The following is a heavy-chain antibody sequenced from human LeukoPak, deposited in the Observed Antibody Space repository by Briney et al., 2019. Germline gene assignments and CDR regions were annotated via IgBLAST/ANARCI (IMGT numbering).Heavy chain of an antibody. V-gene: IGHV3-15*01. CDR2: VRSETDGGTS. D-gene: IGHD6-13*01. CDR1: GFTFNSAW. CDR3: TTGPAAAGEDF. J-gene: IGHJ4*02. Sequence: GGSLRLSCAASGFTFNSAWMAWVRQAPWKGLEWVGRVRSETDGGTSDYAAPVKGRFTISRDDSKNTSFLQMNNLNTEDTAVYYCTTGPAAAGEDFWGQGTLVTVSS.